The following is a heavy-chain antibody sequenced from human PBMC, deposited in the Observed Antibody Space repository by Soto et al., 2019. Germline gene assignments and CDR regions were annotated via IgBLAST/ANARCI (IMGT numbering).Heavy chain of an antibody. CDR1: GFTFSDSY. D-gene: IGHD3-22*01. CDR2: ISSSDSII. V-gene: IGHV3-11*01. Sequence: QVQLVESGGGLVKPGGSQRLSCAASGFTFSDSYMSWIRQAPGKGLEWVSYISSSDSIIYYSDSVKGRFIISRDNAKNSLYLQMNSLRAEDTAVYYCARDLGYYDSSGYFDYWGQGTLVTVSS. J-gene: IGHJ4*02. CDR3: ARDLGYYDSSGYFDY.